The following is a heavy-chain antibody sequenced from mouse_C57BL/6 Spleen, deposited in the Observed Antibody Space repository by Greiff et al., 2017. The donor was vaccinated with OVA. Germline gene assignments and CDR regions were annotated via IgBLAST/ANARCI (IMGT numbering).Heavy chain of an antibody. CDR2: IDPSDSYT. D-gene: IGHD2-3*01. Sequence: QVQLQQPGAELVKPGASVKLSCKASGYTFTSYWMQWVKQRPGQGLEWIGEIDPSDSYTNYNQKFKGKATLTVDTSSSTAYMQLSSLTSEDSAVYYCASFYDGCDYWGQGTTLTVSS. CDR1: GYTFTSYW. J-gene: IGHJ2*01. V-gene: IGHV1-50*01. CDR3: ASFYDGCDY.